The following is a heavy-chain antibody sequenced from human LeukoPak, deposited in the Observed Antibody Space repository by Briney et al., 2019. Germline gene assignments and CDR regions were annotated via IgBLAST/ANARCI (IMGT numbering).Heavy chain of an antibody. Sequence: GGSLRLSCAASGFTFSSYWMSWVRQAPGKGLEWVANIKQDGSEKYYVDSVKGRSTISRDNAKNSLYLQMNSLRAEDTAVYYCARDEESSLAGFDPWGQGTLVTVSS. D-gene: IGHD6-19*01. V-gene: IGHV3-7*01. CDR1: GFTFSSYW. CDR2: IKQDGSEK. CDR3: ARDEESSLAGFDP. J-gene: IGHJ5*02.